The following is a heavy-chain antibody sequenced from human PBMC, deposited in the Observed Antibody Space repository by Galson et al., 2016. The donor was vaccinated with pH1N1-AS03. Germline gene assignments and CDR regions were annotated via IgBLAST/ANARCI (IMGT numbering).Heavy chain of an antibody. Sequence: SCKASGYIFTGFYVHWARQAPGQGLEWMGWINPNNGVTNYAQKFQAWVTMTGDTSISTAYMELYGLKSDDTAVYYCARDPRGPCSSATCAPTYYFGMDVWGQGTTVIVSS. CDR1: GYIFTGFY. D-gene: IGHD3-10*02. J-gene: IGHJ6*02. CDR2: INPNNGVT. V-gene: IGHV1-2*04. CDR3: ARDPRGPCSSATCAPTYYFGMDV.